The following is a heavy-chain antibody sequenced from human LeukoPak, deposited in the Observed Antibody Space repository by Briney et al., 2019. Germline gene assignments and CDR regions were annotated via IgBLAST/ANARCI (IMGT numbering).Heavy chain of an antibody. CDR3: ARVQWELLYPDY. CDR2: ISYDESYR. V-gene: IGHV3-30*03. J-gene: IGHJ4*02. D-gene: IGHD1-26*01. CDR1: RFTFTNSD. Sequence: GGSLRLSCAASRFTFTNSDINWVRQAPGKGLEWVALISYDESYRYYADSVKGRFTISRDNSKNTLYLQMNSLRAEDTAVYYCARVQWELLYPDYWGQGTLVTVSS.